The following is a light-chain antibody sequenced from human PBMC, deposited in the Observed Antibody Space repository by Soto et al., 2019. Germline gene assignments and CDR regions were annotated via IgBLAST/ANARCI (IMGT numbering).Light chain of an antibody. CDR2: GAS. Sequence: EIVMTQSPDTLSVSPGDRATLSCRASQTVSTILAWYQQKPGQAPRLLIYGASTRATGVPDRFRGSGSRTEFTLTISSLQSEDFAVYYCQQYNSWPPWTFGQGTKVEIK. J-gene: IGKJ1*01. CDR3: QQYNSWPPWT. V-gene: IGKV3-15*01. CDR1: QTVSTI.